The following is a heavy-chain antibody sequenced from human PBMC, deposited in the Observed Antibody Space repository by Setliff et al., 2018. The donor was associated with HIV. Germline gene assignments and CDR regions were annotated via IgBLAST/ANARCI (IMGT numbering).Heavy chain of an antibody. V-gene: IGHV1-46*01. D-gene: IGHD3-9*01. CDR3: ARDLSISNPYYDILTGPGVY. J-gene: IGHJ4*02. Sequence: ASVKVSCKTSGYTFTSYHMYWVRQAPGQGLEWMGAINPSGGSTRYAQKFQGRVTMTRDTSTSTVYMELSSLRSEDTAVYYCARDLSISNPYYDILTGPGVYWGQGTLVTVSS. CDR2: INPSGGST. CDR1: GYTFTSYH.